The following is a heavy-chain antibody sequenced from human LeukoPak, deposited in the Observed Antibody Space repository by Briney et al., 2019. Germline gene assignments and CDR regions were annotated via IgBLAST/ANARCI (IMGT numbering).Heavy chain of an antibody. Sequence: ASVKVSRKASGYTFTSYGISWVRQAPGQGLEWMGWISAYNGNTNYAQKLQGRVTMTTDTSTSTAYMELRSLRSDDTAVYYCARDGSIAVAGRYYYYYGMDVWGQGTTVTVSS. J-gene: IGHJ6*02. CDR2: ISAYNGNT. D-gene: IGHD6-19*01. V-gene: IGHV1-18*01. CDR1: GYTFTSYG. CDR3: ARDGSIAVAGRYYYYYGMDV.